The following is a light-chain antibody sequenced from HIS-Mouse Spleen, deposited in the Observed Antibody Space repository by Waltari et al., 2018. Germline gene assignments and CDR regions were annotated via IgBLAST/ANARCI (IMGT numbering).Light chain of an antibody. CDR3: VLYMGSGIWV. J-gene: IGLJ3*02. CDR1: SGSVPTRYY. Sequence: QTVVTQEPSFSVSPGGTVTLTCGLSSGSVPTRYYPSWYQQTPGQAPRTLIYSTNTRSSGVPDRFSGSILGNKAALTITGAQADDESDYYCVLYMGSGIWVFGGGTKLTVL. V-gene: IGLV8-61*01. CDR2: STN.